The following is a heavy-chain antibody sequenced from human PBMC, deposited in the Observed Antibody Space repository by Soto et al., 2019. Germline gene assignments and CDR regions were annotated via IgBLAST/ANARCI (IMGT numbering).Heavy chain of an antibody. CDR2: INAGNGNT. J-gene: IGHJ5*02. V-gene: IGHV1-3*01. Sequence: QVQLVQSGAEVKKPGASVKVSCKASGYTFTSYAMHRVRQAPGQRLEWMGWINAGNGNTKYSQKFQGRVTITRDTSASTAYMELSSLRSEDTAVYYCARDRVIAAAAPGWFDPWGQGTLVTVSS. CDR1: GYTFTSYA. D-gene: IGHD6-13*01. CDR3: ARDRVIAAAAPGWFDP.